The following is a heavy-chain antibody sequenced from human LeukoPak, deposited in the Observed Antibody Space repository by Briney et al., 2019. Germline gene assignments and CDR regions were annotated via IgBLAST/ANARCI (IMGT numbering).Heavy chain of an antibody. D-gene: IGHD3-10*01. J-gene: IGHJ4*02. Sequence: ASVKVSCKASRYTFTSYYMHWVRQSPGHGLEWMGVINPSDGSTSYAQKFQGRVTMTRDTSTSTVYMELSSLRSEDTAVYYCARDKKLMYYYGPTIIGAPGYWGQGTLVTVSS. V-gene: IGHV1-46*01. CDR1: RYTFTSYY. CDR2: INPSDGST. CDR3: ARDKKLMYYYGPTIIGAPGY.